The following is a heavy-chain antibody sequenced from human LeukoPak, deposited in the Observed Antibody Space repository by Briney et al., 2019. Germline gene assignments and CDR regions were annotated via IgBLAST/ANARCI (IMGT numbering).Heavy chain of an antibody. CDR1: GFAFSSYA. CDR3: AKLGCSSTSCYRPDY. CDR2: ISGSGGST. V-gene: IGHV3-23*01. D-gene: IGHD2-2*01. Sequence: GGSLRLSCAASGFAFSSYAMSWVRQAPGKGLEWVSAISGSGGSTYYADSVKGRFTISRDNSKNTLYLQMNSLRAEDTAVYYCAKLGCSSTSCYRPDYWGQGTLVTVSS. J-gene: IGHJ4*02.